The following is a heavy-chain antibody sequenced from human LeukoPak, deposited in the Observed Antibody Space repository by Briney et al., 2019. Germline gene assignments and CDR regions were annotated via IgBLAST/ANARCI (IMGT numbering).Heavy chain of an antibody. CDR2: IYTSGST. D-gene: IGHD1-26*01. CDR1: GGSISSGSYY. J-gene: IGHJ4*02. CDR3: ARGREWELLSGFDY. Sequence: SSQTLSVTCTVSGGSISSGSYYWSWIRQPAGKGLEWMGRIYTSGSTNYNLTLKRRVTIPVHTSKNQFSLKLSSVTAADPAVYYCARGREWELLSGFDYWGQATLVTVSS. V-gene: IGHV4-61*02.